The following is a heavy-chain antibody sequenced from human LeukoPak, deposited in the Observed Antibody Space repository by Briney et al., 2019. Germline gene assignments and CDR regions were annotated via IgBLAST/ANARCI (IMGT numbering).Heavy chain of an antibody. CDR1: GYTFTASY. V-gene: IGHV1-2*06. J-gene: IGHJ3*02. CDR3: ARGYTSGLYGAFDSFDM. CDR2: XXPNNGDT. D-gene: IGHD6-19*01. Sequence: ASVKVSCKASGYTFTASYMYWVRQAPGQGLEWMGRXXPNNGDTNYAQKFQGRVTMTRDTSISTAYMELSSLRVDDTAVYYCARGYTSGLYGAFDSFDMWGQGAMVIVSS.